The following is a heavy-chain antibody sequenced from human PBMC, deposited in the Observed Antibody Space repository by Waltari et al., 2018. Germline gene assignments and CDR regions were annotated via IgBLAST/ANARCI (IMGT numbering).Heavy chain of an antibody. J-gene: IGHJ4*02. CDR3: TKAWGHSNIIDY. Sequence: QVQLVESGGGVVQPGRSLRLSCAASGFSFSTFAMHWVRQAPGKGPEWVAITSADGSNNCYGNSVKGRFTISRDNSKDTLYLQMNSLRTEDTALYYCTKAWGHSNIIDYWGQGILVTVTS. CDR1: GFSFSTFA. CDR2: TSADGSNN. V-gene: IGHV3-30*18. D-gene: IGHD4-4*01.